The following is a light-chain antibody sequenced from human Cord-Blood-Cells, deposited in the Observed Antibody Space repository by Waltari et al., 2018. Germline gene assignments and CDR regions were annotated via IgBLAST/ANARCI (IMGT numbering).Light chain of an antibody. CDR1: QGISNY. J-gene: IGKJ4*01. V-gene: IGKV1-27*01. Sequence: DIQMTQSPSSLSASVGDRVTITCRASQGISNYLAWYQQKPGKVPKLLIYAASTLQSGVPSRVSGSGSSTDFTLTISILQPEDVATYYCQKYNSAPLTFRGGTKVEIK. CDR3: QKYNSAPLT. CDR2: AAS.